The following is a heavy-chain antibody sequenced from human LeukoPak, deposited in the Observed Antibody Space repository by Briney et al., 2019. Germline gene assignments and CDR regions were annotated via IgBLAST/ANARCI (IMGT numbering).Heavy chain of an antibody. CDR1: GFTFSSYA. D-gene: IGHD3-22*01. Sequence: GGSLRLSCAASGFTFSSYAMSWVRQAPGKGLEWVSAISGSGGRTYYADSVKGRFTISRDNSKNTLYLQMNSLRAEDTAVYYCAKRDRDYYDSSGNYRGLWGQGTLVTVSS. V-gene: IGHV3-23*01. CDR2: ISGSGGRT. CDR3: AKRDRDYYDSSGNYRGL. J-gene: IGHJ4*02.